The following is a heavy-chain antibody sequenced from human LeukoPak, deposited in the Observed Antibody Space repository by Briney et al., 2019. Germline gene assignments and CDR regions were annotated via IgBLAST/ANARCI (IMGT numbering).Heavy chain of an antibody. D-gene: IGHD2-15*01. Sequence: SETLSLTCAVYGGSFSGYYWSWIRQPPGKGLEWVGEINHSGSTNYNPTLKRRVTISLVTSNNHFSPKLTSVTAADTAVYYCARGLDCSGGSCYRYYFDYWGQGTLVTVSS. CDR1: GGSFSGYY. CDR3: ARGLDCSGGSCYRYYFDY. J-gene: IGHJ4*02. CDR2: INHSGST. V-gene: IGHV4-34*01.